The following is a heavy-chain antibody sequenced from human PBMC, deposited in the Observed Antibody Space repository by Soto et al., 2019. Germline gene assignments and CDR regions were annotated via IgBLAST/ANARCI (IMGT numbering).Heavy chain of an antibody. Sequence: GGSLRLSCAASGFTFSDYYMSWIRQAPGKGLEWVSYISSSGSTIYYADSVKGRFTISRDNAKNSLYLQMNSLRAEDTAVYYCARDRGTMIVVVITAFDYWGQGTLVTVSS. CDR3: ARDRGTMIVVVITAFDY. D-gene: IGHD3-22*01. J-gene: IGHJ4*02. V-gene: IGHV3-11*01. CDR2: ISSSGSTI. CDR1: GFTFSDYY.